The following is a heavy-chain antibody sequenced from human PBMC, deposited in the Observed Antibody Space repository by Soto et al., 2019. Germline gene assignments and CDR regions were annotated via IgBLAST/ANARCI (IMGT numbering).Heavy chain of an antibody. CDR2: FDPEDGET. Sequence: ASVKVSCKVSGYTLTELSMHWVRQAPGKGLEWMGGFDPEDGETIYAQKFQGRVTMTEDTSTDTAYMELSSLRSEDTAVYYCATTVSIAVAGMPFDYWGQGTLVTVSS. D-gene: IGHD6-19*01. CDR1: GYTLTELS. V-gene: IGHV1-24*01. CDR3: ATTVSIAVAGMPFDY. J-gene: IGHJ4*02.